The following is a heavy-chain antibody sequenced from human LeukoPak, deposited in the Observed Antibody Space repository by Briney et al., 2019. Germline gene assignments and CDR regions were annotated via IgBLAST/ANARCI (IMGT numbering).Heavy chain of an antibody. CDR3: AKNDGNLPYYYYYLDV. CDR1: GFTFSSYA. D-gene: IGHD1-1*01. V-gene: IGHV3-23*01. Sequence: PGGSLRLSCAASGFTFSSYAMTWVRQAPGKGLEWVSAISGSGGSTYYADSVKGRFTISRDNSKKTLSLQMNSLRAEDTAVYYCAKNDGNLPYYYYYLDVWGKGTTATVSS. J-gene: IGHJ6*03. CDR2: ISGSGGST.